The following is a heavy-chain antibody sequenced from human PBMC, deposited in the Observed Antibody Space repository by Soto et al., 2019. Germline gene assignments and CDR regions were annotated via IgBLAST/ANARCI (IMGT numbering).Heavy chain of an antibody. Sequence: GASVKVSCKASGYTFTSYDINWVRQATGQGLEWVGWMNPNSGNTGYAQKFQGRVTMTRNTSISTAYMELSSLRSEDTAVYYCARGGVFFFAAPTNPLDYWGQGTLVTVSS. CDR2: MNPNSGNT. CDR3: ARGGVFFFAAPTNPLDY. V-gene: IGHV1-8*01. J-gene: IGHJ4*02. CDR1: GYTFTSYD. D-gene: IGHD3-10*01.